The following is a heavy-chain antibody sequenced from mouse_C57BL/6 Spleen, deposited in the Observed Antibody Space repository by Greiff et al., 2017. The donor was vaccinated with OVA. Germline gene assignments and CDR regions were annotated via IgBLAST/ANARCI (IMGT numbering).Heavy chain of an antibody. Sequence: QVQLQQSGPELVKPGASVKISCKASGYAFSSSWLNWVKQRPGKGLEWIGRIYPGDGDTNYNGKFKGKATLTADKASSTAYMQLSSLTSEDSAVYFCAQLGRDYWGKGTTLTVSS. D-gene: IGHD4-1*02. J-gene: IGHJ2*01. CDR2: IYPGDGDT. CDR3: AQLGRDY. V-gene: IGHV1-82*01. CDR1: GYAFSSSW.